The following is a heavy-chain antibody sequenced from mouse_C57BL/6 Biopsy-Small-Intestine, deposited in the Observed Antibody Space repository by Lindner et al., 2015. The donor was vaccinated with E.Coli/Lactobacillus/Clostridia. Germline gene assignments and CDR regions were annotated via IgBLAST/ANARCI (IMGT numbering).Heavy chain of an antibody. CDR1: GYTFTSYW. J-gene: IGHJ3*01. Sequence: VQLQESGAEVVRPGASVKLSCKASGYTFTSYWMHWVKQRPGQGLEWIGKIDPSDSGTHYNQKFKDKATLTVDKSSSTAYMQLNSLTSEDSAVYYCARSGTGTVFAYWGQGTLVTVSA. D-gene: IGHD4-1*01. CDR3: ARSGTGTVFAY. CDR2: IDPSDSGT. V-gene: IGHV1-52*01.